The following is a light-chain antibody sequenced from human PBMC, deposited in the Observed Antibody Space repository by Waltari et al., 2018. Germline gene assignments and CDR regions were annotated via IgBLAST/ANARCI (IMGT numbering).Light chain of an antibody. CDR1: SSTIGSPN. Sequence: QSVLTQPPSASGTPGQTITISCSGSSSTIGSPNVFWYQQVPGTAPLLLIHADNQGPPGVPGRFSGSKSGASASLTISGLRFGDEAVYFCAAWDDSRNSYVFGSGTEVTLL. V-gene: IGLV1-47*01. CDR2: ADN. J-gene: IGLJ1*01. CDR3: AAWDDSRNSYV.